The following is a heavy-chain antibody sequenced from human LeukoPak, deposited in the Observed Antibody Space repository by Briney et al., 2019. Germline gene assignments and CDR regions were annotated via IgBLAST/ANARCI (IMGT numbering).Heavy chain of an antibody. J-gene: IGHJ4*02. Sequence: GGSLRLSCAASGFTFSSHWMSWVRQAPGKGLEWVANIKQDGSEKYYVDSVKGRFTISRDNAKNSLYLQMNSLRAEDTAVYYCARYPLSIAAFDYWGQGTLVTVSS. CDR2: IKQDGSEK. CDR3: ARYPLSIAAFDY. CDR1: GFTFSSHW. V-gene: IGHV3-7*02. D-gene: IGHD6-6*01.